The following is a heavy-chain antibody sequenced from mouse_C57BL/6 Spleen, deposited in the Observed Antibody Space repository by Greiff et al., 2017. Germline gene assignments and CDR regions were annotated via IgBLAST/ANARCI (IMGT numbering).Heavy chain of an antibody. CDR2: IYPGSGNT. CDR1: GYSFTSYY. D-gene: IGHD2-3*01. CDR3: ANDGYYEGFAY. V-gene: IGHV1-66*01. Sequence: VQLQQSGPELVKPGASVKISCKASGYSFTSYYIHWVKQRPGQGLEWTGWIYPGSGNTKYNEKFKGKATLTADTSSSTAYMQLSSLTSEDSAVYYCANDGYYEGFAYWGQGTLVTVSA. J-gene: IGHJ3*01.